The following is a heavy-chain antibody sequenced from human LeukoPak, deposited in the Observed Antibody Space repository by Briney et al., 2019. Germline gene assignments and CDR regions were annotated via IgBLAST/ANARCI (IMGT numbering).Heavy chain of an antibody. Sequence: SQTLSLTCTVSGGSISSGSYYWSWIRQPAGKGLEWIGRIYTGGSTNYNPSLKSRVTISVDTSKNQFSLKLSSVTAADTAVYYCARVGVVPAAITSKESYYYYMDVWGKGTTVTVSS. D-gene: IGHD2-2*02. J-gene: IGHJ6*03. CDR3: ARVGVVPAAITSKESYYYYMDV. CDR1: GGSISSGSYY. V-gene: IGHV4-61*02. CDR2: IYTGGST.